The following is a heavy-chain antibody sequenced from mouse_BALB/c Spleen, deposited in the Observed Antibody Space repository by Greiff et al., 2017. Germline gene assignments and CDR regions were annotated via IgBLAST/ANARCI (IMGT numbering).Heavy chain of an antibody. CDR2: IYPGNSDT. V-gene: IGHV1-5*01. CDR3: TRDDYDEAWFAY. CDR1: GYSFTSYW. D-gene: IGHD2-4*01. J-gene: IGHJ3*01. Sequence: VHVKQSGTVLARPGASVKMSCKASGYSFTSYWMHWVKQRPGQGLEWIGAIYPGNSDTSYNQKFKGKAKLTAVTSASTAYMELSSLTNEASAVYYCTRDDYDEAWFAYWGQGTLVTVSA.